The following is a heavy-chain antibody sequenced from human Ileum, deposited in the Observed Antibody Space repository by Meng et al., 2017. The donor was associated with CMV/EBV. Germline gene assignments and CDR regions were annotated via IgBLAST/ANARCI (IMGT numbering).Heavy chain of an antibody. CDR3: ARGNDYTNYY. J-gene: IGHJ4*02. CDR1: GFTFRGYS. Sequence: GESPMTSCAASGFTFRGYSMNWVRLAPGKGREWVSSIRGGATTYIHYADSVEGRFTISRDNAKNSLYLQMNNLRAEDTAVYYCARGNDYTNYYWGQGTLVTVSS. CDR2: IRGGATTYI. V-gene: IGHV3-21*06. D-gene: IGHD4-11*01.